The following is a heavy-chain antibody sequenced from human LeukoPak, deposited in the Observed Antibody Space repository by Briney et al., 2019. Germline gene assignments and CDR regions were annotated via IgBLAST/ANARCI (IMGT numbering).Heavy chain of an antibody. CDR1: GFTFSSFW. CDR2: IKSDGSN. J-gene: IGHJ4*02. CDR3: ARGAWTAYYFDY. Sequence: HPGGSLRLSCGASGFTFSSFWMHWVRQAPGEGLVWVSRIKSDGSNYYADSVKGRFTISRDNAKNTLYLQMNSLRAEDTAVYYCARGAWTAYYFDYWGQGTLVTVSS. D-gene: IGHD3/OR15-3a*01. V-gene: IGHV3-74*01.